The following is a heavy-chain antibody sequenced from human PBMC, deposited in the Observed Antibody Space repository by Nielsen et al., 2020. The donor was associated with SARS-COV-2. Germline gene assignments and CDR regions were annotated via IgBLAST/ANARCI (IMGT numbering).Heavy chain of an antibody. CDR2: ISGSGGST. CDR3: AKDQAITMIVVVITYFDY. CDR1: GFTFSSYA. J-gene: IGHJ4*02. Sequence: GESLKISCAASGFTFSSYAMSWVRQAPGKGLEWVSAISGSGGSTYYADSVKGRFTISRDNSKNTLNLQMNSLRAEDTAVYYCAKDQAITMIVVVITYFDYWGQGTLVTVSS. D-gene: IGHD3-22*01. V-gene: IGHV3-23*01.